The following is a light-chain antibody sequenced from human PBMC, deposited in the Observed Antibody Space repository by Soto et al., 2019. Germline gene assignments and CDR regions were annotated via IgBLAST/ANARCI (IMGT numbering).Light chain of an antibody. V-gene: IGLV1-40*01. Sequence: QSVLTQPPSVSGAPGQRVTISCTGSSSNIGAGYDVHWYQQLPGTAPKLLIYGNSNRPSVVPDRFSGSKSGPSASLAITGIQAEDEADYFCQSYDSSLSGYVFGTGTKVTVL. CDR3: QSYDSSLSGYV. J-gene: IGLJ1*01. CDR2: GNS. CDR1: SSNIGAGYD.